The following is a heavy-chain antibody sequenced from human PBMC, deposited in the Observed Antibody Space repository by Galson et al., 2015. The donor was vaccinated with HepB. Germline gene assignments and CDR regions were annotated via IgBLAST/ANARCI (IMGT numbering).Heavy chain of an antibody. Sequence: SLRLSCAGSGFTFTRYALNWVRQAPGKGLEWVSSIGGSGGHTYYADSVRGRFTISRGNSKNTLYLQVSSLRVEDTAVYYCAKVAILGVTPHYFDYWGQGTLVTVSS. J-gene: IGHJ4*02. CDR3: AKVAILGVTPHYFDY. V-gene: IGHV3-23*01. CDR1: GFTFTRYA. CDR2: IGGSGGHT. D-gene: IGHD3-3*01.